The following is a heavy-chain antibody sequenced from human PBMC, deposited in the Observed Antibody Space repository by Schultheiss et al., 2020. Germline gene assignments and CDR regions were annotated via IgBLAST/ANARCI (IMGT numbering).Heavy chain of an antibody. Sequence: GSLRLSCTVSGYYLSSGFYWGWIRQPPGKGLEWIGSLYHSGRSYYNPSLKSRVTITIDTSKNLFSLNLTSVTAADTALYYCARVWSGHTHVDYWGQGTLVTVSS. CDR2: LYHSGRS. V-gene: IGHV4-38-2*02. D-gene: IGHD3-3*01. CDR3: ARVWSGHTHVDY. CDR1: GYYLSSGFY. J-gene: IGHJ4*02.